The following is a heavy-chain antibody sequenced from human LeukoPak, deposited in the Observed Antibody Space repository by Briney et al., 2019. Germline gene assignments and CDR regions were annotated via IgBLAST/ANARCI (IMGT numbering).Heavy chain of an antibody. CDR3: ARWAAGHGMDV. D-gene: IGHD6-13*01. J-gene: IGHJ6*02. V-gene: IGHV6-1*01. CDR1: GDSVSSNSAG. CDR2: TYYRSKWYN. Sequence: SQTLSLTSAISGDSVSSNSAGWNWIRLSPSRGLEWLGRTYYRSKWYNDYAVSVESRITINPDTSKNQFSLQLNSVTPEDTAVYYCARWAAGHGMDVWGQGTTVTVS.